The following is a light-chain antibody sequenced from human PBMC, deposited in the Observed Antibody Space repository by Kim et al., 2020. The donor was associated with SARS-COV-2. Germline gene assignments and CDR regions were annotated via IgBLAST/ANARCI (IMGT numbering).Light chain of an antibody. CDR3: KQYETYWT. V-gene: IGKV1-5*03. CDR2: QAS. Sequence: DIQMTQSPSTLSAFVGNRVTITCRASQSFDNWLAWYQQKPGKAPKLLIYQASKLASGVPSRFSGSGSGRDFTLTISNLQPDDSAIYYCKQYETYWTFGPGTKVDIK. CDR1: QSFDNW. J-gene: IGKJ1*01.